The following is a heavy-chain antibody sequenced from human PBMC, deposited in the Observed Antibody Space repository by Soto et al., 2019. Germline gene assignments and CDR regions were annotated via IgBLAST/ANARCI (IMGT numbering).Heavy chain of an antibody. CDR2: IWYDGTNE. J-gene: IGHJ4*02. D-gene: IGHD2-15*01. CDR3: ARDEAATVVAALDN. V-gene: IGHV3-33*01. Sequence: QVRLVESGGGVVQPGRSLRLSCAASGFTFSNYAMHWVRQAPGKGLEWVAVIWYDGTNENYGDSVKGRFTISRDNSHNTLYLQMNTLKAEDTAVYYCARDEAATVVAALDNWGQGSLVIVSA. CDR1: GFTFSNYA.